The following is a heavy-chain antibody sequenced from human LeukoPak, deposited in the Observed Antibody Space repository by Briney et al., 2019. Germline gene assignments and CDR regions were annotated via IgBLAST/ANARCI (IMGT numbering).Heavy chain of an antibody. J-gene: IGHJ4*02. CDR2: INHSGST. D-gene: IGHD6-13*01. Sequence: SETLSLTCAVYGGSFSGYYRSWIRQPPGKGLEWIGEINHSGSTNYNPSLKSRVTISVDTSKNQFSLKLSSVTAADTAVYYCAMSRGGTAAAGFYWGQGTLVTVSS. CDR3: AMSRGGTAAAGFY. V-gene: IGHV4-34*01. CDR1: GGSFSGYY.